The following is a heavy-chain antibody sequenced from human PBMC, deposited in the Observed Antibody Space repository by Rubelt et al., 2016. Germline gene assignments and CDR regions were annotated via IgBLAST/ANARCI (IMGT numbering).Heavy chain of an antibody. CDR1: GGSLSGYY. V-gene: IGHV4-34*02. CDR2: INHRGST. J-gene: IGHJ4*02. D-gene: IGHD2-2*01. CDR3: ARRPAGLYQPIDH. Sequence: QVHLQQWGAGLLKPSETLSLTCAVHGGSLSGYYWAWIRQAPGKGLEWIGEINHRGSTTYNPSHKSRVTISVDTSKSQFSLKLSSVTAADTAGYYCARRPAGLYQPIDHWGQGTLVTVSS.